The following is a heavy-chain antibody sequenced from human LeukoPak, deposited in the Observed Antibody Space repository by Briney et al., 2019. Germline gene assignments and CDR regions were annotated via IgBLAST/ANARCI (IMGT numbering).Heavy chain of an antibody. CDR3: AREASCAFDY. J-gene: IGHJ4*02. CDR2: ISYDGSNK. V-gene: IGHV3-30*04. Sequence: GGSLRLSCAASGFTFSSYAMHWVRQAPGKGLEWVAVISYDGSNKYYADSVKGRFTISRDNSKNTLYLQMNSLRAEDTAVYYCAREASCAFDYWGQGTLVTVSS. CDR1: GFTFSSYA. D-gene: IGHD4/OR15-4a*01.